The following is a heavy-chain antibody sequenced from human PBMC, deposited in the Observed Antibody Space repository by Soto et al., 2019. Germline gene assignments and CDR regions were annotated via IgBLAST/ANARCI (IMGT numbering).Heavy chain of an antibody. J-gene: IGHJ5*02. V-gene: IGHV4-39*01. Sequence: QLQLQESGPGLVKPSETLSLTCTVSGGSISSSSYYWGWIRQPPGKGLEWIGSIYYSGSTYYNPSLKSRVTISVDTSKNQFSLKLSSVTAADTAVYYCANDYDFWSGYTYNWFDPWGQGTLVTVSS. CDR2: IYYSGST. CDR3: ANDYDFWSGYTYNWFDP. CDR1: GGSISSSSYY. D-gene: IGHD3-3*01.